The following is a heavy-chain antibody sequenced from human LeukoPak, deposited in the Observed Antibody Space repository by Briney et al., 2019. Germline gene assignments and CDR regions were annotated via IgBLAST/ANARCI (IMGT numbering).Heavy chain of an antibody. J-gene: IGHJ4*02. CDR2: ISGSGGST. Sequence: GGSLRLSCAASGFTFSSYAMSWVRQAPGKGLEWVSAISGSGGSTYYADSVKGRFTISRDNSKNTLYLQMNSLRAEDTAVYYCAHLGGYDFWSGSDYWGQGTLVTVSS. D-gene: IGHD3-3*01. V-gene: IGHV3-23*01. CDR1: GFTFSSYA. CDR3: AHLGGYDFWSGSDY.